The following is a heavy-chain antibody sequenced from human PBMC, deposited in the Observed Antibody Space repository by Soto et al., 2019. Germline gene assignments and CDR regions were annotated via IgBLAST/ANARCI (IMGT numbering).Heavy chain of an antibody. CDR1: GFTFSSYA. D-gene: IGHD4-4*01. CDR2: ISYDGSNK. V-gene: IGHV3-30*04. Sequence: GGSLRLSCAASGFTFSSYAMHWVRQAPGKGLEWVAVISYDGSNKYYADSVKGRFTISRDNSKNTLYLQMNSLRAEDTAVYYCARGGATVTTYYFDYWGQGTLVTVSS. J-gene: IGHJ4*02. CDR3: ARGGATVTTYYFDY.